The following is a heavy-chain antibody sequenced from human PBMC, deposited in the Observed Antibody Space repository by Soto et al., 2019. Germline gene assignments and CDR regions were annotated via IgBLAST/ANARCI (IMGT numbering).Heavy chain of an antibody. V-gene: IGHV3-30*18. D-gene: IGHD2-15*01. CDR2: ISYDGSNK. J-gene: IGHJ6*02. Sequence: GGSLRLSCAASGFTFSSYGMHWVRQAPGKGLEWVAVISYDGSNKYYADSVKGRFTISRDNSKNTLYLQMNSLRAEDTAVYYCAKVHFVGESVRYYYGMDVWGQGTTVTVSS. CDR3: AKVHFVGESVRYYYGMDV. CDR1: GFTFSSYG.